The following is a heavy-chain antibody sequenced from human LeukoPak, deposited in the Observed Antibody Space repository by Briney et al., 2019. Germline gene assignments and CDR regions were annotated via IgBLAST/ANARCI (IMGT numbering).Heavy chain of an antibody. CDR3: ARDRGVLRYFDRLFEFDY. J-gene: IGHJ4*02. Sequence: SETLSLTCAVSGGSISSSNWWSWVRQPPRKGLEWIGEIYHSGSTNYNPSLKSRVTISVDKSKNQFSLKLSSVTAAATAVYYCARDRGVLRYFDRLFEFDYWGQGTLVTVSS. V-gene: IGHV4-4*02. CDR2: IYHSGST. CDR1: GGSISSSNW. D-gene: IGHD3-9*01.